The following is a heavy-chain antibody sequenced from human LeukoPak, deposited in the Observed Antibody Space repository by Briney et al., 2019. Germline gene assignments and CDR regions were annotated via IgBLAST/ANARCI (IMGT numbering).Heavy chain of an antibody. CDR1: GITVSSDY. Sequence: PGGSLRLSCAGSGITVSSDYMSWVRQAPGKGLEWVSAIYSGGGTYYADSVKGRFTISRDNPRTTVNLQMNSLSAEDTAVYYYARATTLGYYYGLDVWGQGTTVTVSS. CDR2: IYSGGGT. CDR3: ARATTLGYYYGLDV. V-gene: IGHV3-66*01. J-gene: IGHJ6*02. D-gene: IGHD3-16*01.